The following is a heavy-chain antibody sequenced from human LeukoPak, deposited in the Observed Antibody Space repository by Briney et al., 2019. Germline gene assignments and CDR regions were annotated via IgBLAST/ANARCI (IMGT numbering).Heavy chain of an antibody. J-gene: IGHJ6*03. V-gene: IGHV3-49*04. D-gene: IGHD2-2*02. Sequence: GGALRLSCKASGFSFGDYAMSWVRQAPGKGLGWGGFIRSKAYWGPTEYAASVKGRFTISRDDSKSIAYLQMNSLKTEDTAVYYCTRDHIVVVPATIGYYYYYYMDVWGKGTTVTVSS. CDR2: IRSKAYWGPT. CDR1: GFSFGDYA. CDR3: TRDHIVVVPATIGYYYYYYMDV.